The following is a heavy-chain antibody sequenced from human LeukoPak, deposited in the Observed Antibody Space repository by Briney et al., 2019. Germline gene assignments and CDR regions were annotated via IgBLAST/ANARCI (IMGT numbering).Heavy chain of an antibody. CDR2: FDPEDGET. Sequence: GASVKVSCKVSGDTLTELSMHWVRQAPGKGLEWMGGFDPEDGETIYAQKFQGRVTMTEDTSTDTAYMELSSLRSEDTAVYYCATDLSGGYCSSTSCYEFDYWGQGTLVTVSS. D-gene: IGHD2-2*01. CDR3: ATDLSGGYCSSTSCYEFDY. V-gene: IGHV1-24*01. J-gene: IGHJ4*02. CDR1: GDTLTELS.